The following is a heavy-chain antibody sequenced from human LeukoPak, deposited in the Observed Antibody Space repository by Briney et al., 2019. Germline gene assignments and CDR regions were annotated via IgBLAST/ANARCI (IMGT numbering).Heavy chain of an antibody. V-gene: IGHV3-23*01. D-gene: IGHD5/OR15-5a*01. CDR2: IIGNSAIT. J-gene: IGHJ4*02. Sequence: GGSLRLSCAASGFTFSTYAMNWVRQAPGKGLEWVSVIIGNSAITYYADSVKGRFTISRDNSKNTLYLQMNSLRAEDTTVYYCAKDLRPDGVYDFDYWGQGTLVTVSS. CDR3: AKDLRPDGVYDFDY. CDR1: GFTFSTYA.